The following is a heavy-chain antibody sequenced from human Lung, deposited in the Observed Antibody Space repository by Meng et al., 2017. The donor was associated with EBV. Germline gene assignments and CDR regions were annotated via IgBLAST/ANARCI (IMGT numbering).Heavy chain of an antibody. Sequence: QVRLQQWGADLLKPSPTLSLTCGVSGRSFSSSDWSWIRQPPGNGLEWIGQINYSGITNYNPSLKSRVTISVDTSKNQFSLSLNSVTAADTAVYYCARGGTSSAPFDYWGQETLVTVSS. CDR1: GRSFSSSD. J-gene: IGHJ4*02. CDR2: INYSGIT. CDR3: ARGGTSSAPFDY. V-gene: IGHV4-34*01. D-gene: IGHD2-2*01.